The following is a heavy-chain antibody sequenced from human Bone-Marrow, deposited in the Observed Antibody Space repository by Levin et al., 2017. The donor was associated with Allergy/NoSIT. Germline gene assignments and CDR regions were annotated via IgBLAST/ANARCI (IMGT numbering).Heavy chain of an antibody. V-gene: IGHV3-30*18. CDR1: GFTFSNYA. Sequence: GGSLRLSCAVSGFTFSNYAMHWVRQAPGRGLEWVAFISLDGNTQHYADSVKGRFTFSRDNSNNTLHLQMNSLRVEDTAIYYCAKDTYTCSGGSCYFFDYWGQGALVTVSS. D-gene: IGHD2-15*01. CDR3: AKDTYTCSGGSCYFFDY. J-gene: IGHJ4*02. CDR2: ISLDGNTQ.